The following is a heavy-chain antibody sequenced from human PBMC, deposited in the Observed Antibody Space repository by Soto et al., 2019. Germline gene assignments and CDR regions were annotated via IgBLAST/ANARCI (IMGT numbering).Heavy chain of an antibody. CDR1: GYRFNAYY. J-gene: IGHJ3*02. D-gene: IGHD6-19*01. V-gene: IGHV1-2*02. CDR3: ARVPSGGFAFEI. CDR2: INPNSGGT. Sequence: QVQLVQSGAEVEKPGASVKVSCEASGYRFNAYYIHWVRQAPGQGLEWMGSINPNSGGTNSAQKFQGRVTMTRDTSINTAYMELNSLRSDDTAVYYCARVPSGGFAFEIWGQGTMVTVSS.